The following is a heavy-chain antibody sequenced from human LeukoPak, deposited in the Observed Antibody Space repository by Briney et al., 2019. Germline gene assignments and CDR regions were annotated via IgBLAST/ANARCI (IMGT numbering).Heavy chain of an antibody. CDR2: ISGSGGST. Sequence: PGGPLRLSCAASGFTFSSYAMSWVRQAPGKGLEWVSAISGSGGSTYYADSVKGRFTISRDNSKNTLYLQMNSLRAEDTAVYYCAKCRVTGYSSSWYYFDYWGQGTLVTVSS. J-gene: IGHJ4*02. D-gene: IGHD6-13*01. CDR3: AKCRVTGYSSSWYYFDY. CDR1: GFTFSSYA. V-gene: IGHV3-23*01.